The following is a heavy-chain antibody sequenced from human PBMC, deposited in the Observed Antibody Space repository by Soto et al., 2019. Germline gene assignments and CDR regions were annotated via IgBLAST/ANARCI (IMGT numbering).Heavy chain of an antibody. CDR3: ARDPGIAARHGQNWFDP. CDR1: GFTFSSYS. D-gene: IGHD6-6*01. Sequence: GGSLRLSCAASGFTFSSYSMNWVRQAPGKGLEWVSSISSSSSYIYYADSVKGRFTISRDNAKNSLYLQMNSLRAEDTAVYYCARDPGIAARHGQNWFDPWGQGTLVTVSS. CDR2: ISSSSSYI. J-gene: IGHJ5*02. V-gene: IGHV3-21*01.